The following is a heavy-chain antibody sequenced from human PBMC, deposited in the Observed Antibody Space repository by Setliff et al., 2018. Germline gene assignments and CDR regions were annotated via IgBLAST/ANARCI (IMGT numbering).Heavy chain of an antibody. V-gene: IGHV3-30*04. CDR3: AKNGFGVVALGVNNWFDP. Sequence: PGGSLRLSCAASGFTFSSYAMHWVRQAPGKGLEWVAVISYDGSNKYYADSVKGRLPISRDNSKNTLYLQMNSLRAEDTAVYYCAKNGFGVVALGVNNWFDPWGQGTLVTVSS. CDR1: GFTFSSYA. J-gene: IGHJ5*02. CDR2: ISYDGSNK. D-gene: IGHD3-10*01.